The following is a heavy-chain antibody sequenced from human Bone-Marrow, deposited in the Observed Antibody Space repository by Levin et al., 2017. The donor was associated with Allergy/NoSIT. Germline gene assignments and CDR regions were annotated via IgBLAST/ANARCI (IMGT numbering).Heavy chain of an antibody. Sequence: PGGSLRLSCAATGFTFSNAWMSWVRQAPGKGLEWVGRIKSKTDGGTTDYAAPVKGRFTISRDDSKNTLYLQMNSLKTEDTAVYYCTTGNYDFWSGYYFDYWGQGTLVTVSS. CDR1: GFTFSNAW. V-gene: IGHV3-15*01. CDR3: TTGNYDFWSGYYFDY. CDR2: IKSKTDGGTT. D-gene: IGHD3-3*01. J-gene: IGHJ4*02.